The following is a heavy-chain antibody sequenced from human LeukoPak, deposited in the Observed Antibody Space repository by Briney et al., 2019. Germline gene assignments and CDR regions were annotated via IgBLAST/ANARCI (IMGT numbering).Heavy chain of an antibody. CDR3: ARLRGSSLDY. J-gene: IGHJ4*02. CDR2: IWYDGSKE. Sequence: GGSLRLSCAASGSTFSSHGMNWVRQAPGKGLEWVALIWYDGSKEYYADSVKGRFTISRDNSKNMLYLQMNSLRAEDTAVYYCARLRGSSLDYWGQGTLVTVSS. V-gene: IGHV3-33*01. CDR1: GSTFSSHG. D-gene: IGHD6-13*01.